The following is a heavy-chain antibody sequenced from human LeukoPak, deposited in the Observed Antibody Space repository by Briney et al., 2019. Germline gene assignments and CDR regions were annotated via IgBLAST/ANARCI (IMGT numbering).Heavy chain of an antibody. V-gene: IGHV3-48*02. CDR3: ARKMAL. CDR2: IDGSSRSI. CDR1: GFTFSSYW. Sequence: PGGSLRLSCAASGFTFSSYWMSWVRQAPGKGLEWVSYIDGSSRSIYYADSVKGRFTVSRDNAKNSLFLQMNSLRDEDTAVYFCARKMALWGQGILVTVSS. J-gene: IGHJ4*02. D-gene: IGHD5-24*01.